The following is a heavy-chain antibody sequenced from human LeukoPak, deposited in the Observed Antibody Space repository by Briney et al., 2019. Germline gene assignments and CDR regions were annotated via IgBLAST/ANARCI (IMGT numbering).Heavy chain of an antibody. Sequence: PGGSLRLSCAASGFPFSDYYMSWIRQAPGKGLEWVSYITSGGSTMYYADSVKGRFTISRDNAKNSLFLQMNSLRAEDTAVYYCARSQGYFDWSNAFDIWGQGTMVTVSS. J-gene: IGHJ3*02. CDR2: ITSGGSTM. CDR3: ARSQGYFDWSNAFDI. D-gene: IGHD3-9*01. V-gene: IGHV3-11*01. CDR1: GFPFSDYY.